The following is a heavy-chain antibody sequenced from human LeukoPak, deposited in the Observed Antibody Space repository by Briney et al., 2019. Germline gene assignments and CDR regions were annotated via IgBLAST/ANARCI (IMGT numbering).Heavy chain of an antibody. V-gene: IGHV5-51*01. J-gene: IGHJ4*02. CDR1: GYSSTSYW. CDR2: IYPGDSDT. D-gene: IGHD6-19*01. Sequence: GESLKISCKGSGYSSTSYWIGWVRQMPGKGLEWMGIIYPGDSDTRYSPSFQGQVTISADKSISTAYLQWSSLKASDTAMYYCARHGAVAGSSRGDYDYWGQGTLVTVSS. CDR3: ARHGAVAGSSRGDYDY.